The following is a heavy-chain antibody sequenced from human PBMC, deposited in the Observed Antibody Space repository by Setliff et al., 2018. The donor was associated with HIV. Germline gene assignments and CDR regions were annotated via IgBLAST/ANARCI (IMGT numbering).Heavy chain of an antibody. V-gene: IGHV4-59*11. J-gene: IGHJ4*02. Sequence: PSETLSLTCTVSGGSISSHYWSWIRQPPGKGLEWIGYIYYSGSTNSNPSLKSRVSMSVDTSKNQFSLKLSSVTAADTAVYYCARGDFYGTRNYFDYWGQGTQVTVS. CDR1: GGSISSHY. CDR2: IYYSGST. CDR3: ARGDFYGTRNYFDY. D-gene: IGHD2-8*01.